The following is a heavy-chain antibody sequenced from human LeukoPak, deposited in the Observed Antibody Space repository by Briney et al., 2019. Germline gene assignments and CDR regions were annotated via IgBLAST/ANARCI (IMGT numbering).Heavy chain of an antibody. D-gene: IGHD4-23*01. Sequence: ASVKVSCKASGYTFTSYDINWVRQATGQGLEWMGWMNPNSGNTGYVQKFQGRVTMTRNTSISTAYMELSSLRSEDTAVYYCARDDDYGGNPVGHYWGQGTLVTVSS. CDR1: GYTFTSYD. CDR2: MNPNSGNT. CDR3: ARDDDYGGNPVGHY. J-gene: IGHJ4*02. V-gene: IGHV1-8*01.